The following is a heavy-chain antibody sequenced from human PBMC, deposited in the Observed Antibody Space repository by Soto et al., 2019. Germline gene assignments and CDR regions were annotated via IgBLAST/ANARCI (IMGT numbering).Heavy chain of an antibody. CDR1: GGSISSSSYY. V-gene: IGHV4-39*01. Sequence: ETLSLTCTVSGGSISSSSYYWGWIRQPPGKGLEWIGSIYYSGSTYYNPSLKSRVTISVDTSKNQFSLKLSSVTAADTAVYYCARQRITMVRGVIMPYYYYGMDLWGQGTSVTVSS. J-gene: IGHJ6*02. CDR3: ARQRITMVRGVIMPYYYYGMDL. D-gene: IGHD3-10*01. CDR2: IYYSGST.